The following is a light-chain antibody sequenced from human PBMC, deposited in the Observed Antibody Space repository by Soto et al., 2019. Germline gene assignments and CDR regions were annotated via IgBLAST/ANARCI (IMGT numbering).Light chain of an antibody. CDR3: QSYDSSNPV. CDR1: SGSIASNY. V-gene: IGLV6-57*03. CDR2: EDN. Sequence: NFMLTQPHSVSESPGKTVTISCTRSSGSIASNYVQWYQQRPGSAPTTVIYEDNQRPSGVPDRFSGSIDSSSNSASLTISGLKTEDEADYYCQSYDSSNPVFGGGTKVTV. J-gene: IGLJ3*02.